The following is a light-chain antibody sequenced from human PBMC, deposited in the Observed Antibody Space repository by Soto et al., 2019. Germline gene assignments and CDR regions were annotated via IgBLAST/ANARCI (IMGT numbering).Light chain of an antibody. CDR3: GSWDSSLSAYV. Sequence: QSVLTQPPSVSAAPGQKVTISCSGSSSTIGNSSTPRNTPKLLISDHYNRPSGIPDRFSGSKSATLGFTGFQTGDEADYYCGSWDSSLSAYVFGTGTKLTVL. CDR1: SSTIGNS. V-gene: IGLV1-51*01. CDR2: DHY. J-gene: IGLJ1*01.